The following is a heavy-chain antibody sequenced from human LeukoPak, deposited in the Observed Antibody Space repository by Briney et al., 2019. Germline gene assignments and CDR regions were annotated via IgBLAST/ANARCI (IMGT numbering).Heavy chain of an antibody. CDR3: AKLPSYHYDSSGYYYFDY. CDR1: GFIFSSYG. J-gene: IGHJ4*02. Sequence: PGGSLRLSCAASGFIFSSYGMSWVRQAPGKGLEWVSVISGSGGSTYYADSVKGRFTISRDKSKNTLYLQMNSLRADDTAVYYCAKLPSYHYDSSGYYYFDYWGQGARVTVSS. D-gene: IGHD3-22*01. V-gene: IGHV3-23*01. CDR2: ISGSGGST.